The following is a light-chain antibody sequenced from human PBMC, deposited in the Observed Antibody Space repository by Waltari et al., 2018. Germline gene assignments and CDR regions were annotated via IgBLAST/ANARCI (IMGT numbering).Light chain of an antibody. CDR2: VDSNGGH. CDR3: QTWVTGIRVV. J-gene: IGLJ2*01. V-gene: IGLV4-69*02. Sequence: QLVLPQSPSASASLGVSVKLTCTLSSGHSTYAIAWHQQQPGKGPRYLMKVDSNGGHFKGDGIPDRFSGSSSGTERYLTISSLQSDDEADYYCQTWVTGIRVVFGGGTKLTVL. CDR1: SGHSTYA.